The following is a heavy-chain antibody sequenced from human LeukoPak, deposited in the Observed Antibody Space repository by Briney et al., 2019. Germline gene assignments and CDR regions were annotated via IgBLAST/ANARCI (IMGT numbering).Heavy chain of an antibody. V-gene: IGHV1-18*01. CDR2: ISAYNGNT. CDR1: GYTFTSYG. J-gene: IGHJ5*02. CDR3: ARSVVVRPYNWFDP. D-gene: IGHD2-2*01. Sequence: ASVKVSCKASGYTFTSYGISWVRQAPGQGLEWMGWISAYNGNTNYAQKLQGRVTMTTDTSTSTAYMELRSLRSNDTAVYYCARSVVVRPYNWFDPWGQGTLVTVSS.